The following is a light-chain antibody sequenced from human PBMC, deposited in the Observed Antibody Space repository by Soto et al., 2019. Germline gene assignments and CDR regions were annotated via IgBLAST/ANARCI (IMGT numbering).Light chain of an antibody. CDR1: QTIGRY. Sequence: DIEMTQSPSSLSASVGDRVTTTCRASQTIGRYLNWYQHKLGKAPKLLIYTASSLQSVVQSRFSGSGSGTEFTITISSLQPEDFATYYCQQSYSIPWTFGQGTKVEIK. CDR2: TAS. V-gene: IGKV1-39*01. CDR3: QQSYSIPWT. J-gene: IGKJ1*01.